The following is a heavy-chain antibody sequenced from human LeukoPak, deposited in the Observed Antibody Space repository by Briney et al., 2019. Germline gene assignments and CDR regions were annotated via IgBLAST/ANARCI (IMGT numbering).Heavy chain of an antibody. V-gene: IGHV4-59*12. CDR1: GGSISSYY. CDR3: ARDNYYDSSGYYRV. Sequence: SETLSLTCTVSGGSISSYYWSWIRQPPGKGLEWIGYIYYSGSTNYNPSLKSRVTISVDTSKNQFSLKLSSVTAADTAVYYCARDNYYDSSGYYRVWGQGTLVTVSS. D-gene: IGHD3-22*01. J-gene: IGHJ4*02. CDR2: IYYSGST.